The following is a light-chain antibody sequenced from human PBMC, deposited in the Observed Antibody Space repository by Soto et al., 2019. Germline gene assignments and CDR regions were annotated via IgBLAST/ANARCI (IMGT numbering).Light chain of an antibody. J-gene: IGKJ1*01. Sequence: DIVLTQSPDTLSLSPGESATLSCRASQSLDRYLAWYQQKPGPAPRLLISDASHRAPGIPVRFRGSGSGTDFTLTISRVEHDDFESNYGQEYNSYSFGQGTKVDI. V-gene: IGKV3-11*01. CDR1: QSLDRY. CDR3: QEYNSYS. CDR2: DAS.